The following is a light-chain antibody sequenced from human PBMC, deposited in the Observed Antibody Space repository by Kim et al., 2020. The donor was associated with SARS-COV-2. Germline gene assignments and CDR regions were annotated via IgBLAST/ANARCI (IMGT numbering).Light chain of an antibody. CDR3: QQRSNWPPNT. V-gene: IGKV3-11*01. Sequence: APGERAPLSCRASQSVSSYLAWYQQKPGQAPRLLIYDASNRATGIPARFSGSGTGTDFTLTISSLEPEDFAVYYCQQRSNWPPNTFGGGTKVDIK. J-gene: IGKJ4*01. CDR2: DAS. CDR1: QSVSSY.